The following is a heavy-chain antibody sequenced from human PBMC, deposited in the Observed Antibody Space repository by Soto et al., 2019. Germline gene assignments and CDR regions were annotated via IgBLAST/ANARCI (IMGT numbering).Heavy chain of an antibody. CDR1: GGSFSSYY. Sequence: QVQLQESGPGLVKPSETLSLSCTVSGGSFSSYYCNWVRKSAGKGLEWIGRIYPTGSTTYNPSLKSRLTMSVDTSTNQFSLRLTSMTAADTAVYYCATGRSEIVPGAMDTWGQGTLVTVSS. J-gene: IGHJ5*02. V-gene: IGHV4-4*07. CDR3: ATGRSEIVPGAMDT. CDR2: IYPTGST. D-gene: IGHD2-2*01.